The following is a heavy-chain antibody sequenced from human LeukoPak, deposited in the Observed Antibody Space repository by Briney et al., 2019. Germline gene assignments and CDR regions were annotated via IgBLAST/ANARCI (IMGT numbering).Heavy chain of an antibody. CDR1: GITLSNYG. CDR3: ARDSGLWSGYYYYMDV. CDR2: ISDSGGRT. V-gene: IGHV3-23*01. Sequence: SGGSPRLSCVVSGITLSNYGMSWVRQAPGKGLEWVAGISDSGGRTNYADSVKGRFTISRDNSKNTLYLQMNSLRAEDTAVYYCARDSGLWSGYYYYMDVWGKGTTVTVSS. D-gene: IGHD3-3*01. J-gene: IGHJ6*03.